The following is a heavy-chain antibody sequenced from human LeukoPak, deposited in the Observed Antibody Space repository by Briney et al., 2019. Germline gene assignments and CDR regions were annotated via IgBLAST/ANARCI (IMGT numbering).Heavy chain of an antibody. J-gene: IGHJ3*02. CDR2: IYPGDSDT. Sequence: GGSLRLSCAASGFTFSNYGMSWVRQAPGKGLEWMGIIYPGDSDTRYSPSFQGQVTISADKSISTAYLQWSSLKASDTAMYYCASGSYPGSGSAFDIWGQGTMVTVSS. CDR3: ASGSYPGSGSAFDI. CDR1: GFTFSNYG. D-gene: IGHD3-16*02. V-gene: IGHV5-51*01.